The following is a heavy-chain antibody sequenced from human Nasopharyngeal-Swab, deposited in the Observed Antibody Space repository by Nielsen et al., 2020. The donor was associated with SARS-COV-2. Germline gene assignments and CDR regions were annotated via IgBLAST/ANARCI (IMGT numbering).Heavy chain of an antibody. D-gene: IGHD1-14*01. CDR1: GFPFSRYS. J-gene: IGHJ2*01. CDR3: ARFSNKGNRYWFFDL. CDR2: ISSSSTTI. V-gene: IGHV3-48*04. Sequence: GGSLRLSCSASGFPFSRYSMNWVRQAPGKGLEWVSYISSSSTTIYYADSVKGRFTISRDNAGTSLSLQMNSLRAEDTAVYYCARFSNKGNRYWFFDLWGRGTLVTVSS.